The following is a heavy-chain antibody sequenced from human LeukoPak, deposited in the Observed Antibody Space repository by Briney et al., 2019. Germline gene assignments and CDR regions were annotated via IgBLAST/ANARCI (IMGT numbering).Heavy chain of an antibody. CDR3: AVLHYYAMDV. CDR2: ISSRSNYI. J-gene: IGHJ6*02. D-gene: IGHD2-8*01. CDR1: GFSFSSHS. Sequence: GGSLRLSCAASGFSFSSHSINWVRQAPGKGLEWVSLISSRSNYIYYADSVKGRFTISRDNAKNSLYLQMNSLRGEDAALYYCAVLHYYAMDVWGQGTTVTVSS. V-gene: IGHV3-21*04.